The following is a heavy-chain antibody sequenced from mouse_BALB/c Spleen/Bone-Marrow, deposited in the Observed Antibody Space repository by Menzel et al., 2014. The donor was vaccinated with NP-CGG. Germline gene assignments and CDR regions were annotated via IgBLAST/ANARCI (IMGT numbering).Heavy chain of an antibody. CDR3: ARDYYCSSYAMDY. J-gene: IGHJ4*01. Sequence: VQLKDSGGGLVKPGESLKLSCGASGFTFSGYGLYLVRQTPGKGLELVATINRKSGSTYYPDSLKGRFTISRDNANNTLYMQKNRLKSEDTAMYYCARDYYCSSYAMDYWGQGTSVTVSS. CDR2: INRKSGST. D-gene: IGHD1-1*01. V-gene: IGHV5-6-3*01. CDR1: GFTFSGYG.